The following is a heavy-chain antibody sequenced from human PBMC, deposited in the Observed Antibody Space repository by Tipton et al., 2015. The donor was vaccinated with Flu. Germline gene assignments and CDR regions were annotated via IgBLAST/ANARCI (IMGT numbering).Heavy chain of an antibody. V-gene: IGHV3-7*01. D-gene: IGHD1-26*01. Sequence: VQLVQSGGGLVQPGGSLRLSCVASGFTFSNYWMSWVRQAPGKGLEWVANLNQDGGETYYVDSVKGRFTISRDNAENSLYLQVNILRAEDTAVYYCASPRGSGSYSGFAFDVWGQGTMVTVSS. CDR1: GFTFSNYW. CDR3: ASPRGSGSYSGFAFDV. CDR2: LNQDGGET. J-gene: IGHJ3*01.